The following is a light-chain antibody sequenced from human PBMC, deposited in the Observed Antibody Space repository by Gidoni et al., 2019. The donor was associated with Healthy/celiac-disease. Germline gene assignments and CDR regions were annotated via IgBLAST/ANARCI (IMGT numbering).Light chain of an antibody. V-gene: IGKV3-15*01. CDR3: QHYNNWPQWVT. Sequence: EIVMTKSPATLSVSPGERATLSCRASQSVSSNLAWYQQKPGQAPRLLIYGASTRATGIPARFSGSGSGTEFTLTISSLQSEDFAVYYCQHYNNWPQWVTFGPGTKVDIK. CDR2: GAS. CDR1: QSVSSN. J-gene: IGKJ3*01.